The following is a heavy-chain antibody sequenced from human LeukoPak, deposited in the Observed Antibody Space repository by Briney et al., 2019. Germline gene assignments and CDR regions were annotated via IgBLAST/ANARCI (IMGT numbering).Heavy chain of an antibody. CDR3: ARVVTEKLYFDY. CDR1: GGSISSSSYY. D-gene: IGHD2-21*02. V-gene: IGHV4-39*07. CDR2: IYYSGST. Sequence: PSETLSLTCTVSGGSISSSSYYWGWIRQPPGKGLEWIGSIYYSGSTYYNPSLKSRVTISVDTSKNQFSLKLSSVTAADTAAYYCARVVTEKLYFDYWGQGTLVTVSS. J-gene: IGHJ4*02.